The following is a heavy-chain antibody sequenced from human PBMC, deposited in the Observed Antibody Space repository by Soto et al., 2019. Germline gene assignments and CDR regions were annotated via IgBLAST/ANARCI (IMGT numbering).Heavy chain of an antibody. CDR2: IDPKNGDT. Sequence: ASVKVSCKASGYTFTGYSIHWVRQAPGQGLEWMGWIDPKNGDTNTAQKFQGRVTMTRDTSITTAYMELNSLRAEDTAIYYCAKEYYYDPSGPYSDLYFDSWGQGTLVTVSS. CDR1: GYTFTGYS. J-gene: IGHJ4*02. V-gene: IGHV1-2*02. D-gene: IGHD3-22*01. CDR3: AKEYYYDPSGPYSDLYFDS.